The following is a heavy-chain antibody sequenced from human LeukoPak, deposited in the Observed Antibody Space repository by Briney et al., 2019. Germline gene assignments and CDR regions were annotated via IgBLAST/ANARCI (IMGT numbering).Heavy chain of an antibody. J-gene: IGHJ4*02. CDR2: INHSGST. CDR1: GGSFSGYY. V-gene: IGHV4-34*01. CDR3: ARTDYDSSGYYYDY. D-gene: IGHD3-22*01. Sequence: SETLSLTCAVYGGSFSGYYWSWIRQPPGKGLEWIGEINHSGSTNYNPSLKSRVTISVDTSKNQFSLKLSSVTAADTAVYYCARTDYDSSGYYYDYWGQGTLVTVSS.